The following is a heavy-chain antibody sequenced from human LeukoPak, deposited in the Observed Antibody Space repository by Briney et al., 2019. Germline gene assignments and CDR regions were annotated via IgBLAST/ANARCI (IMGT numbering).Heavy chain of an antibody. Sequence: SETLSLTCSVSGYSISSGFYWGWIRQTPGMRLEWIGSIYQSGITCYNPSLKSRVSISVDTSKNQFSLKLSSVTAADTAVYYCARVTGLVDYWGQGTLVTVSS. CDR2: IYQSGIT. CDR1: GYSISSGFY. J-gene: IGHJ4*02. D-gene: IGHD5-12*01. CDR3: ARVTGLVDY. V-gene: IGHV4-38-2*02.